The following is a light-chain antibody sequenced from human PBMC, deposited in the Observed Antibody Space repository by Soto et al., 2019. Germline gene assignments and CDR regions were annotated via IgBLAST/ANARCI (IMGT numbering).Light chain of an antibody. CDR1: QSISSSY. Sequence: EIVLTQSPGTLSLSPGERATLSCRASQSISSSYFAWYQQKPGQAPRLLVYGVSSRATDVPDRFSGSGSGTDFTLTISRLEPEDFAVYYCQQFGGSPPWAFGQGTKVDNK. CDR3: QQFGGSPPWA. V-gene: IGKV3-20*01. J-gene: IGKJ1*01. CDR2: GVS.